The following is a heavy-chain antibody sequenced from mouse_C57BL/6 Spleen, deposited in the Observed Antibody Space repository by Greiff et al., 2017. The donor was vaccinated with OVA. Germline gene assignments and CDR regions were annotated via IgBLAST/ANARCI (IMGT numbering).Heavy chain of an antibody. V-gene: IGHV1-53*01. Sequence: QVQLQQPGPELVKPGASVKLSCKASGYTFTSYWMHWVKQRPGQGLEWIGNINPSNGGTNYNEKFKSKATLTVDKSSSTAYMQDSSLTSEDSAVYYWAKGNYYYSNPYYYAMDYWGQGTSVTVSS. CDR2: INPSNGGT. CDR3: AKGNYYYSNPYYYAMDY. CDR1: GYTFTSYW. D-gene: IGHD2-5*01. J-gene: IGHJ4*01.